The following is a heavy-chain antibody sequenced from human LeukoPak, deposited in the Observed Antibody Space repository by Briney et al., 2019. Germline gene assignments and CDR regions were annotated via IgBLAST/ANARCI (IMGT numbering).Heavy chain of an antibody. V-gene: IGHV4-34*01. CDR1: GGSFSDYY. CDR2: INHSGST. CDR3: ARANDYGDYLNWFDP. J-gene: IGHJ5*02. D-gene: IGHD4-17*01. Sequence: PSETLSLTCAVSGGSFSDYYWSWIRQPPGKGLEWIGEINHSGSTNYNPSLKSRVTISVDPSKNQLSLKLSSVTAADTALYHCARANDYGDYLNWFDPWGQGTLVTVSS.